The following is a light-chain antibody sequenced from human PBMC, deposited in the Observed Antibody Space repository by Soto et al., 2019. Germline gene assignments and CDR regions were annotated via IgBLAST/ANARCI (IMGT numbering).Light chain of an antibody. CDR1: SSDVGGSAY. CDR2: EVT. CDR3: SSYTSSSPYV. Sequence: QSALAQPASVSGSPGQSITISCTGTSSDVGGSAYVSWYQQHPGKAPKLMIYEVTNRPSGVSNRFSGSKSGNTASLTISGLQAEEEADYYCSSYTSSSPYVFGSGSKVTVL. J-gene: IGLJ1*01. V-gene: IGLV2-14*01.